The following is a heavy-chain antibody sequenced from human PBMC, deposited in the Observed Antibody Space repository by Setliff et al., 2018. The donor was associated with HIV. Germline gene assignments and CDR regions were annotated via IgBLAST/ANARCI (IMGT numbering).Heavy chain of an antibody. CDR1: GFTFSSFG. CDR2: ISYDGSDK. V-gene: IGHV3-30*03. J-gene: IGHJ6*02. Sequence: GGSLRLSCAASGFTFSSFGMHWVRQAPGKGLEWVAVISYDGSDKYYADSVRGRFTISRDNSKNTLYLQMNSLRAEDTAVYYCARSVIGYYYYGMDVWGQGTLVTVSS. D-gene: IGHD3-10*01. CDR3: ARSVIGYYYYGMDV.